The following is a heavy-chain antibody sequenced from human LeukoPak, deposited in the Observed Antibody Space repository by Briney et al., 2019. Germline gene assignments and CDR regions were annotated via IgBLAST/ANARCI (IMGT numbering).Heavy chain of an antibody. J-gene: IGHJ4*02. CDR3: ARDITVFGVVDY. Sequence: GGSLRLSCAASGFTFSVYYMSWIRQAPGEGLEWVSYISSSGSTIYYADSVQGRFTISRDNAKNPLYLQMNSLRAEDTAVYYCARDITVFGVVDYWGQGTLVTVSS. D-gene: IGHD3-3*01. V-gene: IGHV3-11*04. CDR2: ISSSGSTI. CDR1: GFTFSVYY.